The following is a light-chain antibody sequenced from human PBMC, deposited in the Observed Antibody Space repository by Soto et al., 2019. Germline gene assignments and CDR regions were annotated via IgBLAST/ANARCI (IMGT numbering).Light chain of an antibody. V-gene: IGKV3-15*01. CDR3: QQYNNWPRT. Sequence: EIILTQSPDTLSLSPWERATLSCMASQTVSSNLAWYQQKPGQAPRLLIYGASTRATGIPARFSGSGSGTEFTLTISSLQSEDFAVYYCQQYNNWPRTFGQGTKVDIK. CDR1: QTVSSN. CDR2: GAS. J-gene: IGKJ1*01.